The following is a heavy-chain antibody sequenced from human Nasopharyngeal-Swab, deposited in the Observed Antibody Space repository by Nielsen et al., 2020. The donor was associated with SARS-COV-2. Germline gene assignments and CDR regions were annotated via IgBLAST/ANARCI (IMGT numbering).Heavy chain of an antibody. CDR3: AKVWGPTFGGVIVWPYYFDY. CDR2: ISGSGGST. J-gene: IGHJ4*02. Sequence: GASLKISCAASGFTFSSYAMSWVRQAPGKGLEWVSAISGSGGSTYYADSVKGRFTSSRDNSKNTLYLQMTSLRAEDTAVYYCAKVWGPTFGGVIVWPYYFDYWGQGTLVTVSS. D-gene: IGHD3-16*02. V-gene: IGHV3-23*01. CDR1: GFTFSSYA.